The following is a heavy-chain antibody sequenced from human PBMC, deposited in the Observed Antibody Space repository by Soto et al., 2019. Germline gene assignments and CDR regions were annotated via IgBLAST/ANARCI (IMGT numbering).Heavy chain of an antibody. CDR1: GGSISSYY. Sequence: SETLSLTCTVSGGSISSYYWSWIRQPPGKGLEWIGYISYSGSTNYNPSLKSRVTISVDTSKNQFSLKLSSVTAADTAVYYCARRYCTGGSCYPDYWGQGTLVTVSS. J-gene: IGHJ4*02. D-gene: IGHD2-15*01. V-gene: IGHV4-59*08. CDR3: ARRYCTGGSCYPDY. CDR2: ISYSGST.